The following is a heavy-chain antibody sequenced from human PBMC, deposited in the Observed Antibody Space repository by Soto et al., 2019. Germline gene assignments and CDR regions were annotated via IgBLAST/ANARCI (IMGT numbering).Heavy chain of an antibody. CDR3: AIDFSVAATGYFYY. V-gene: IGHV3-23*01. D-gene: IGHD2-15*01. J-gene: IGHJ4*02. CDR2: ITGGGGST. Sequence: GGSLRLSCAASGFTFSNYAMSWVRQAPGKGLEWVSAITGGGGSTYYADSVKGRFTISRDNPKSTLYLQMNSLRAEDTAVYYYAIDFSVAATGYFYYLGLGTXVTVSS. CDR1: GFTFSNYA.